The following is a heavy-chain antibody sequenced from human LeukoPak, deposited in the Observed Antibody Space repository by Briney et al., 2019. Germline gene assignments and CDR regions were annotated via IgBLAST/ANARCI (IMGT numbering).Heavy chain of an antibody. J-gene: IGHJ6*02. CDR3: ARGLGGGNGMDV. CDR1: GFTFGKYW. CDR2: IKLDGSEK. V-gene: IGHV3-7*01. Sequence: QTGGSLRLSCVASGFTFGKYWMSWVRQAPGKGLEWVANIKLDGSEKNYVDSVKGRFTISRDNAKNSLYLQMNSLRAEDTAVYYCARGLGGGNGMDVWGQGTTVTVSS. D-gene: IGHD3-16*01.